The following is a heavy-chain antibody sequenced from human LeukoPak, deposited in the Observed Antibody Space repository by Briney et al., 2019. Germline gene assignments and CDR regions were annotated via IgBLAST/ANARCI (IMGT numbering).Heavy chain of an antibody. CDR3: ARVGESAFDI. CDR2: ITPYKGNT. J-gene: IGHJ3*02. V-gene: IGHV1-18*01. D-gene: IGHD1-26*01. Sequence: ASVKLSCKASGYTFTSYAIQWVRQAPGQGLEWMGWITPYKGNTKYAQKLQDRVTMTTDTSTSTAYMELRSLGSDDTAVYYCARVGESAFDIWGQGTMVTVSS. CDR1: GYTFTSYA.